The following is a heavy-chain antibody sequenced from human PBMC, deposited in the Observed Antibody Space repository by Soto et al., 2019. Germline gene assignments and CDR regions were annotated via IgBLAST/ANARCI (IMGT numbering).Heavy chain of an antibody. CDR1: SGSISTYY. CDR2: IYYSGVT. V-gene: IGHV4-59*01. Sequence: QVQLQESGPGLVKPSETLSLTCTVSSGSISTYYWSWIRQSPGKGLEWIGYIYYSGVTNSNPSLTSRVSISIDTSNNQFSLKVTSVTPADTAIYYCARDPYGDCRFDSWGQGTLVTVSS. J-gene: IGHJ5*01. CDR3: ARDPYGDCRFDS. D-gene: IGHD4-17*01.